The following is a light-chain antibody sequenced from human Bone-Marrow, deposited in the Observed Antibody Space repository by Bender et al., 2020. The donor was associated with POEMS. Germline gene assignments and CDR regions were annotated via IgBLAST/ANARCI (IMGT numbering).Light chain of an antibody. CDR1: KLGEKY. Sequence: SHELTQPRSVSVSPGQTASITCSGEKLGEKYACWYQQKSGQSPLLVIYQDTKRPSGITERFSASKSGNTATLTISGTLAMDEADYYCQAWDSSTSVVFGGGTTLTVL. J-gene: IGLJ2*01. V-gene: IGLV3-1*01. CDR2: QDT. CDR3: QAWDSSTSVV.